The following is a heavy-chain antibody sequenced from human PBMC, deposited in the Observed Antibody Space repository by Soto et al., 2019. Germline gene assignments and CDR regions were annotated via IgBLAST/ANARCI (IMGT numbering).Heavy chain of an antibody. V-gene: IGHV3-23*01. CDR3: AKDRLAGNFDY. Sequence: VGSLRLSCAASGFTFNNYAINWVRQAPGKGLEWVATISATGGSTYYADSVKGRFTISRDNSKNTLYLQMNGLRVEDTAVYYCAKDRLAGNFDYWGQGTQVTVS. CDR2: ISATGGST. CDR1: GFTFNNYA. J-gene: IGHJ4*02.